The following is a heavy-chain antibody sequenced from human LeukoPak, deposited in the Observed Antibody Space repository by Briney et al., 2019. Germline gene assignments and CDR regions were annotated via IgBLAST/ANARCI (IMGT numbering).Heavy chain of an antibody. D-gene: IGHD3-3*01. Sequence: ASETLSLTCTVSGGSISSSSYYWGWIRQPPGKGLEWIGTIYYSGSTYYNASLKSRVTISVDTSKNQFSLRLSSVTAADTAVYYCARVRYYDFWSGYYRGGEFDYWGQGTLVTVSS. J-gene: IGHJ4*02. CDR3: ARVRYYDFWSGYYRGGEFDY. V-gene: IGHV4-39*01. CDR1: GGSISSSSYY. CDR2: IYYSGST.